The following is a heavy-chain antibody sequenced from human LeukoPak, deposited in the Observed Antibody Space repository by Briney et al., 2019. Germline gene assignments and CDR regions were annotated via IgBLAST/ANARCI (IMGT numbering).Heavy chain of an antibody. V-gene: IGHV3-30*18. CDR1: GFTFSYYG. CDR3: AKSSEGHDYFDY. Sequence: GSLRLSCAASGFTFSYYGMHWVRQAPGKGLEWVAVISYDGSNKYYADSVKGRFTISRDNSKNTLYLQMNSLRAEDTAVYYCAKSSEGHDYFDYWGQGTLVTVSS. J-gene: IGHJ4*02. D-gene: IGHD1-26*01. CDR2: ISYDGSNK.